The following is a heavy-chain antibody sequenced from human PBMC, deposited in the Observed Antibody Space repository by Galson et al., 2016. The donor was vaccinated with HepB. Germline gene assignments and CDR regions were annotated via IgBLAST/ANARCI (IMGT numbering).Heavy chain of an antibody. CDR2: IDGGGDK. CDR1: GFSLTSTGTT. CDR3: ARIRYTNTWYSYYYGMDV. J-gene: IGHJ6*02. D-gene: IGHD6-13*01. V-gene: IGHV2-70*01. Sequence: PALVKPTQTLTVTCTFTGFSLTSTGTTVGWIRQPPGKALEWLSLIDGGGDKYYSISLKTRLTISKDTSKNQVVLTMTNMDPVDTGTYYCARIRYTNTWYSYYYGMDVWGQGTAVTVSS.